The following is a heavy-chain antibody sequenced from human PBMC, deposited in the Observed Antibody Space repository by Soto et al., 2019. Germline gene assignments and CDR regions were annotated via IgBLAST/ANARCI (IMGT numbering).Heavy chain of an antibody. CDR2: ISSSSSTI. CDR3: SIPTCYYDSSGLPAY. D-gene: IGHD3-22*01. J-gene: IGHJ4*02. CDR1: GFTFSTYS. Sequence: GGSLRLSCAASGFTFSTYSMNWFRQAPGKELEWVSYISSSSSTIFYTDSVKGRFTVSRDNAKNSLYLQMNSLRAEDTAVYYCSIPTCYYDSSGLPAYSGQGTLVIVSS. V-gene: IGHV3-48*01.